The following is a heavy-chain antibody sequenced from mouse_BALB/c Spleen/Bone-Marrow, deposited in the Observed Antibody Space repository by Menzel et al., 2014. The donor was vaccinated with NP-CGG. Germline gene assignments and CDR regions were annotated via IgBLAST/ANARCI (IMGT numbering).Heavy chain of an antibody. CDR1: GDSITSGY. J-gene: IGHJ2*01. Sequence: EVQLQQSGPSLVKPSQTLSLTCSVTGDSITSGYWNWIRKFPGNKLEYMGYISYSGSTYHNPSLKSRISITRDTSKNXYYLQLNSVTTEDTAPFYCARGGGTGFDYWGQGTTLTVSS. CDR2: ISYSGST. V-gene: IGHV3-8*02. CDR3: ARGGGTGFDY. D-gene: IGHD3-3*01.